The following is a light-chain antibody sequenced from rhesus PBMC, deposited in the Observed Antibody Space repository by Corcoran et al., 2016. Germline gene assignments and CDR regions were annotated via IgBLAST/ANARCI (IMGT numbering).Light chain of an antibody. V-gene: IGKV1-25*01. Sequence: DIQMTQSPSSLSASVGDRVTITCRASQGITNDLAWYQQKPGEAPKLLIYEASSLQSGIPSRFSGSGSVTDFTLTISSLQSEDFATYYCQHYYSTPRTFGQGTKVEIK. CDR1: QGITND. J-gene: IGKJ1*01. CDR2: EAS. CDR3: QHYYSTPRT.